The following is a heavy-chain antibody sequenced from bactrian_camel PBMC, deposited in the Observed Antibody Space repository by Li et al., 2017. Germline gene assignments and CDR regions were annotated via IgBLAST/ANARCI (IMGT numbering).Heavy chain of an antibody. Sequence: HVQLVESGGGLVQSGGSLRLSCTASGFAFSTFGMTWVRQAPGKGPEWVSSISWDGRQLYYADSLKGRFTISRDNGKFTAYLQMNSLKSEDTALYYCTTSNVGSLSRSQATQVTVS. J-gene: IGHJ4*01. V-gene: IGHV3S7*01. D-gene: IGHD2*01. CDR2: ISWDGRQL. CDR1: GFAFSTFG.